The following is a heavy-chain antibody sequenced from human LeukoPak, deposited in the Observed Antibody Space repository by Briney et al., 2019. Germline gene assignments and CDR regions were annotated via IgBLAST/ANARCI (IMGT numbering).Heavy chain of an antibody. Sequence: GRSLRLPCAASGFTFSSYAMHWVRQAPGKGLEWVAVISYDGSNKYYADSVKGRFTISRDNSKNTLYLQMNSLRAEDTAVYYCASRMGYWGQGTLVTVSS. CDR1: GFTFSSYA. J-gene: IGHJ4*02. CDR2: ISYDGSNK. CDR3: ASRMGY. D-gene: IGHD5-24*01. V-gene: IGHV3-30*04.